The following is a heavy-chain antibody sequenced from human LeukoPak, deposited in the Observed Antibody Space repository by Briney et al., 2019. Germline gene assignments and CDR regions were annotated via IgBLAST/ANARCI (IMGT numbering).Heavy chain of an antibody. CDR1: GFTFSSYA. Sequence: GGSLRLSCAASGFTFSSYAMHWVRQAPGKGLEYVSAISSNGGSTYYANSVKGRFTISRDNSKNTLYLQMGSLRAEDMAAYYCARPYCTNGVCYFDYWGQGTLVTVSS. CDR2: ISSNGGST. V-gene: IGHV3-64*01. D-gene: IGHD2-8*01. CDR3: ARPYCTNGVCYFDY. J-gene: IGHJ4*02.